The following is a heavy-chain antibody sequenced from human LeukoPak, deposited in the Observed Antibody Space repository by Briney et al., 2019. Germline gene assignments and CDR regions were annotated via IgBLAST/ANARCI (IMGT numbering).Heavy chain of an antibody. V-gene: IGHV1-8*01. J-gene: IGHJ4*02. CDR2: ITPNSGNT. CDR1: GYTFTSYD. CDR3: ARFRYDYGDGPDY. Sequence: ASVKVSCKASGYTFTSYDINWVRQAAGQGIEWMGFITPNSGNTGYAQKLQGRVTMTTDNSLSTAYMELSSLRSEDTAVYYCARFRYDYGDGPDYRGQGTLVTVSS. D-gene: IGHD4/OR15-4a*01.